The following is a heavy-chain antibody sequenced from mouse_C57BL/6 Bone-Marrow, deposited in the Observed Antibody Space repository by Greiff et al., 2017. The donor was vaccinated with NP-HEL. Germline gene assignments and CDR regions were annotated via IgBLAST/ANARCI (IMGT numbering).Heavy chain of an antibody. CDR1: GYTFTSYW. V-gene: IGHV1-55*01. CDR2: IYPGSGST. J-gene: IGHJ4*01. CDR3: AREGYAMDY. Sequence: QVQLKQPGAELVKPGASVKMSCKASGYTFTSYWITWVKQRPGQGLEWIGDIYPGSGSTNYIEKFKSKATLTVDTSSSTAYMQLSSLTSEDSAVYYCAREGYAMDYWGQGTSVTVSS.